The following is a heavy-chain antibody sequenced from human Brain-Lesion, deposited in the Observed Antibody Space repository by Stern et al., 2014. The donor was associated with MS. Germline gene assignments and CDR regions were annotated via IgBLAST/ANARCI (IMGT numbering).Heavy chain of an antibody. V-gene: IGHV5-51*01. D-gene: IGHD2-21*01. Sequence: EVQLVQSAAEVKKPGESLKISCQVSGYTFGSHWIAWVRQVPGEGLQWMGMVNPGDSDVRYHPSFRGQVTISADESINTAYLRWGSLRASDTAIYFCARHRTPRVVVSPTDYWGQGTLVTVSS. J-gene: IGHJ4*02. CDR1: GYTFGSHW. CDR2: VNPGDSDV. CDR3: ARHRTPRVVVSPTDY.